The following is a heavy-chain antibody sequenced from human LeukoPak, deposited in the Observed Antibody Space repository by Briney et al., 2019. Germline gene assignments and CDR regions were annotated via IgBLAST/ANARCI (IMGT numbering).Heavy chain of an antibody. Sequence: SETLSLTCTVSGGSISSYYWSWIRQPPGKGLEWIGYIYYSGSTNYNPSLKSRVTISVDTSKNQFSLKLSSVTAADTAVYYCARNTYYYDSSGYSPAGPFDYWGQGTLVTVSS. D-gene: IGHD3-22*01. CDR2: IYYSGST. CDR3: ARNTYYYDSSGYSPAGPFDY. V-gene: IGHV4-59*08. J-gene: IGHJ4*02. CDR1: GGSISSYY.